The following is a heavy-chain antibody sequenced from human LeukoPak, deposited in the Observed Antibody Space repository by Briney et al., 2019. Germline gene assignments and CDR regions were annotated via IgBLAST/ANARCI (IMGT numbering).Heavy chain of an antibody. D-gene: IGHD3-10*01. V-gene: IGHV1-18*01. CDR3: ARDSPTLLWFGELSPFDY. J-gene: IGHJ4*02. CDR2: ISAYNGNT. CDR1: GYTFTSYG. Sequence: ASVKVSCMASGYTFTSYGISWVRQAPGQGLEWMGWISAYNGNTNYAQKLQGRVTMTTDTSTSTAYMELRSLRSDDTAVYYCARDSPTLLWFGELSPFDYWGQGTLVTVSS.